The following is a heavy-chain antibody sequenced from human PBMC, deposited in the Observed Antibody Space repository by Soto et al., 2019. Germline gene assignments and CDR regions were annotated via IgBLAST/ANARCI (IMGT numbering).Heavy chain of an antibody. CDR2: ISGSGGST. D-gene: IGHD6-13*01. Sequence: EVQLLESGGGLVQPGWSLRLSCAASGFTFSSYAMSWVRQAPGKGLEWVSAISGSGGSTYYADSVKGRFTISRDNSKNTLYLQMNSLRAEDTAVYYCAKIPHSSSWYLDAFDIWGQGTMGTVSS. CDR3: AKIPHSSSWYLDAFDI. CDR1: GFTFSSYA. J-gene: IGHJ3*02. V-gene: IGHV3-23*01.